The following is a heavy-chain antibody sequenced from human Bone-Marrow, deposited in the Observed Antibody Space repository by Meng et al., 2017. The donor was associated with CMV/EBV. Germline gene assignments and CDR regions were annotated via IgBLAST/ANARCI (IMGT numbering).Heavy chain of an antibody. D-gene: IGHD2-15*01. J-gene: IGHJ6*02. CDR2: ISSSSSYI. Sequence: GGSLRLSCAASGFTFSSYAMSWVRQAPGKGLEWVSSISSSSSYIYYADSVKGRFTISRDNAKNSLYLQMNSLRAEDTAVYYCARENGGNTNGMDVWGQGTTVTVSS. CDR1: GFTFSSYA. V-gene: IGHV3-21*01. CDR3: ARENGGNTNGMDV.